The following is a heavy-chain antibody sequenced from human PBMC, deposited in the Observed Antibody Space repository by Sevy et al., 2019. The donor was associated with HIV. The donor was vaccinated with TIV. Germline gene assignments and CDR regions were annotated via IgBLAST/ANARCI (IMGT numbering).Heavy chain of an antibody. D-gene: IGHD3-16*02. CDR3: ARDRLRLGELSLSPSDAFDI. J-gene: IGHJ3*02. Sequence: ASVKVSCKASGYTFTGYYMHWVRQAPGQGLEWMGWINPNSGGTNYAQKFQARVTMTRDTSISTAYMELSRLRSDDTAVYYCARDRLRLGELSLSPSDAFDIWGQGTMVTVSS. CDR1: GYTFTGYY. CDR2: INPNSGGT. V-gene: IGHV1-2*02.